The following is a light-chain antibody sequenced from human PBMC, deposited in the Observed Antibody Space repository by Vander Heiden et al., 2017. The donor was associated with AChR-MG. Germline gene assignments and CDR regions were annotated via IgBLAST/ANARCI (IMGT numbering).Light chain of an antibody. CDR2: SNN. J-gene: IGLJ2*01. CDR3: AAWDDTLSGPVV. Sequence: SVLTQPPSASGTPGQRVTISCSGSRSNIGSNSVNWYQQLPGTAPKLLIYSNNQRPSGVPDRFSGSKSGTSASLAISGLQSEDEADYFCAAWDDTLSGPVVFGGGTKLTVL. V-gene: IGLV1-44*01. CDR1: RSNIGSNS.